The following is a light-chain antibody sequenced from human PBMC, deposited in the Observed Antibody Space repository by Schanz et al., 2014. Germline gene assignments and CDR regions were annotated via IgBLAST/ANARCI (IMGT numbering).Light chain of an antibody. CDR3: QQSYYTLWT. CDR2: AAY. Sequence: DIQMTQSPSSLSASVGDRVTITCRASQSVTTYLNWYQQKPGKAPKLLMYAAYSLQSGVPSRFSGSGSGTDFTLTISSLQPEDFATYYCQQSYYTLWTFGQGTKVEVK. CDR1: QSVTTY. V-gene: IGKV1-39*01. J-gene: IGKJ1*01.